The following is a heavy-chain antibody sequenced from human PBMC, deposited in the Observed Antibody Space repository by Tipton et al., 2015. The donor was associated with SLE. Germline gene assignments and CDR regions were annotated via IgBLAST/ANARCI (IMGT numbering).Heavy chain of an antibody. CDR2: IYYSGST. CDR1: GGSISSSSYY. V-gene: IGHV4-39*07. J-gene: IGHJ4*02. D-gene: IGHD3-16*01. CDR3: ARDGGHAYLLGSFDY. Sequence: TLSLTCTVSGGSISSSSYYWGWIRQPPGKGLEWIGSIYYSGSTYYNPSLKSRVTISVDTSKNQFSLELSSVTAADTAVYYCARDGGHAYLLGSFDYWGQGTPVNVS.